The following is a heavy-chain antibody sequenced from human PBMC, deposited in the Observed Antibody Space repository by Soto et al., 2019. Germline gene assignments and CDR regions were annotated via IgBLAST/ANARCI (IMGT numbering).Heavy chain of an antibody. CDR3: ARERARVFDS. J-gene: IGHJ4*02. V-gene: IGHV3-11*01. CDR1: GFTFSDYY. Sequence: GGSLRLSCAASGFTFSDYYMSWIRQAPGKGLEWLSYISISGGTIYYADSVKGRFSISRDNAKNSLYLQLSSLRAEDTAVYFCARERARVFDSWGQGTLVTVPS. CDR2: ISISGGTI.